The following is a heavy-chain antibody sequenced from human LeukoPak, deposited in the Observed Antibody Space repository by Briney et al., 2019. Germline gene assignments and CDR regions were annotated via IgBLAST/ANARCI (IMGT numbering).Heavy chain of an antibody. Sequence: SETLSLTCTVSGYSISSGYYWGWIRQSPGKGLEWIGSMYYSGTTYYNPSLKSRVTISVDTSNNQFSLKLSSVTAADAAVYYCARVYYHGSASNYFDYWGQGTLVTVSS. D-gene: IGHD3-10*01. J-gene: IGHJ4*02. CDR3: ARVYYHGSASNYFDY. CDR1: GYSISSGYY. V-gene: IGHV4-38-2*02. CDR2: MYYSGTT.